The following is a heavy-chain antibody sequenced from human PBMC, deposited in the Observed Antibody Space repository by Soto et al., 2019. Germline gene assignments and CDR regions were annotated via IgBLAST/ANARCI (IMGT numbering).Heavy chain of an antibody. CDR1: GYTFTSYG. CDR3: ARDGSALPTSSQNWFDP. CDR2: ISAYNGNT. J-gene: IGHJ5*02. D-gene: IGHD6-19*01. V-gene: IGHV1-18*01. Sequence: QVQLVQSGAEVKKPGASVKVSCKASGYTFTSYGISWVRQAPGQGLEWMGWISAYNGNTNYAQKLQGRVTMTADTSTSTGYMERRSLRSDGTAVYYCARDGSALPTSSQNWFDPWGQGTLVTVSS.